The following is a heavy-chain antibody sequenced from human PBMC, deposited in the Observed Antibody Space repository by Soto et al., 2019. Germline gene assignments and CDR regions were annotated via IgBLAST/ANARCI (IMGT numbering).Heavy chain of an antibody. CDR1: GFTFSTYA. CDR3: AKDTRFDP. V-gene: IGHV3-23*01. J-gene: IGHJ5*02. CDR2: ISGSGATT. Sequence: QPGGSLRLSCAASGFTFSTYAMSWVRQAPGKGLEWVSAISGSGATTYYADSVKGRFTISRDNSKNTLYLQMNSLRVEDTAVYYCAKDTRFDPWGQGTLVTVSS.